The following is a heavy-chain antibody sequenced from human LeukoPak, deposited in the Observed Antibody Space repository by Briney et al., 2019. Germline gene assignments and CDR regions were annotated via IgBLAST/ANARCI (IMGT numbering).Heavy chain of an antibody. CDR2: ISSNGGST. Sequence: PGGSLRLACAASGFTFSSYAMHWVRQAPGKGLEYVSAISSNGGSTFYASSVKGRFTISRDNSKSTLYLQMGGLRAEDMAVYYCAGWVAIMTHWGQGTLVTVSS. J-gene: IGHJ4*02. D-gene: IGHD5-24*01. CDR1: GFTFSSYA. V-gene: IGHV3-64*01. CDR3: AGWVAIMTH.